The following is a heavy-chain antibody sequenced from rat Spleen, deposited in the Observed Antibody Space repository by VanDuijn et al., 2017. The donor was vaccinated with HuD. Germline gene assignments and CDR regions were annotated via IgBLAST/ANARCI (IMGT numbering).Heavy chain of an antibody. D-gene: IGHD1-4*01. Sequence: QVQLKESGPGLVQPSQTLSLTCTVSGFSLTRNSVHWVRQPPGKGLEWMGGIWGDGITDYNSALTSRLSISRDTSKSQVFLKMNSLQTEDTATYYCARAGYNFDDWGQGVMVTVSS. J-gene: IGHJ2*01. CDR3: ARAGYNFDD. CDR2: IWGDGIT. V-gene: IGHV2-1*01. CDR1: GFSLTRNS.